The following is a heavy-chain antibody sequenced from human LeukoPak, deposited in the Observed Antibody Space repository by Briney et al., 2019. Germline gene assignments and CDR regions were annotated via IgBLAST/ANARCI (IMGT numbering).Heavy chain of an antibody. V-gene: IGHV4-59*01. Sequence: SETLSLTCTVSGGSISSYYWSWIRQPPGKGLEWIGYIYYSGSTNYNPSLKSRVTISVDTSKNQFSLKLSSVTAADTAVYYCARARRGNWFDPWGQGTLVTVSS. J-gene: IGHJ5*02. CDR1: GGSISSYY. D-gene: IGHD3-16*01. CDR3: ARARRGNWFDP. CDR2: IYYSGST.